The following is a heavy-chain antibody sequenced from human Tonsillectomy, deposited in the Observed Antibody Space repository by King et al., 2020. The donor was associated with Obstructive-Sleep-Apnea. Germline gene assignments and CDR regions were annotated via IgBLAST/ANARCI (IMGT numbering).Heavy chain of an antibody. D-gene: IGHD5-18*01. CDR1: GGSFSGYY. J-gene: IGHJ4*01. V-gene: IGHV4-34*01. CDR2: INHSGST. CDR3: ARMVTVGAFDY. Sequence: VQLQQWGAGLLKRSETLSLTCAVYGGSFSGYYWSWIRQPPGKGLEWIGEINHSGSTNYNPSLKSRVTISVDTSKNQFSLKLSSVTAADTAVYYCARMVTVGAFDYWGHGTLVTVSS.